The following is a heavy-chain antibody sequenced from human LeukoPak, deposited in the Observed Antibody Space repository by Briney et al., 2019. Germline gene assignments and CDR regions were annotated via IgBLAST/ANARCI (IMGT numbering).Heavy chain of an antibody. CDR2: IIPIFGTA. Sequence: GAAVKVYCKASGGTFSSYAISWVRQAPGQGLEWMGGIIPIFGTANYAQKFQGRVTITADESTSTAYMELSSLRSEDTAVYYCARGYCTNGVCYRRFDPWGQGTLVTVSS. CDR3: ARGYCTNGVCYRRFDP. V-gene: IGHV1-69*13. D-gene: IGHD2-8*01. J-gene: IGHJ5*02. CDR1: GGTFSSYA.